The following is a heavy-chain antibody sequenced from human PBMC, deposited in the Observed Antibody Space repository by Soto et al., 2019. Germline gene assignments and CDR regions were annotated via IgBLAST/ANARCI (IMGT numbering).Heavy chain of an antibody. D-gene: IGHD2-2*01. V-gene: IGHV1-46*01. J-gene: IGHJ5*02. Sequence: ASVKVSCKASGYTFTRYFMHWLLQAPGQGLEWMGIINPSGGSTAYARKFQGRVTMTRDTSTSTFFLELSSLTSEDTAVYYCARRECSKIGCSRNWFDPWGQGTLVTVSS. CDR1: GYTFTRYF. CDR2: INPSGGST. CDR3: ARRECSKIGCSRNWFDP.